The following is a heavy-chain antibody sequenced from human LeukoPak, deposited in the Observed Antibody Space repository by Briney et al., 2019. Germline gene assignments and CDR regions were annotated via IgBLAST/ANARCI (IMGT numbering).Heavy chain of an antibody. D-gene: IGHD2-21*02. Sequence: GVPLRLSCVVSGFTFNRCWMIWVRQAPGKGLEWVAHINPDGRDTYYVDSVKGRFTISRDNAQNSMYLQMNSLRVEDTAVYYCTSWGDTTAEYFQRWGQGTLVTVSS. CDR2: INPDGRDT. CDR1: GFTFNRCW. CDR3: TSWGDTTAEYFQR. V-gene: IGHV3-7*01. J-gene: IGHJ1*01.